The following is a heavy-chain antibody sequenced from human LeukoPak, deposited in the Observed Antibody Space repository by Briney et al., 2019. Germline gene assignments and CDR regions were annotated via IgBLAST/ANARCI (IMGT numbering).Heavy chain of an antibody. Sequence: GGSLRLSCAASGFTFSSYAMHWVRQAPGKGLEWVAVISYDGSNKYYADSVKGRFTISRDNSKNTLYLQMNSLRAEDTAVYYCARDPRIYTVTTSWVDYWGQGTLVTVSS. D-gene: IGHD4-17*01. V-gene: IGHV3-30-3*01. J-gene: IGHJ4*02. CDR3: ARDPRIYTVTTSWVDY. CDR1: GFTFSSYA. CDR2: ISYDGSNK.